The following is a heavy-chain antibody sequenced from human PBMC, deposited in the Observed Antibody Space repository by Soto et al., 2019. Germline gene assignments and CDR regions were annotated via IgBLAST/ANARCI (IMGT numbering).Heavy chain of an antibody. CDR3: ARFSNWFDP. V-gene: IGHV4-4*07. CDR2: VYISGSP. CDR1: GGSISNYY. J-gene: IGHJ5*02. Sequence: PSETLSLTCTVSGGSISNYYWSWIRQPAGKGLEWIGRVYISGSPNYNPSLKSRVIMSVDTSKNQFSLKVSSVTAADTAVYYCARFSNWFDPWGQGTLVTAPQ.